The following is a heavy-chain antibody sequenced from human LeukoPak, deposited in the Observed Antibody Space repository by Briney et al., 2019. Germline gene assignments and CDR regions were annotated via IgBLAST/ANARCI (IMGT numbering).Heavy chain of an antibody. CDR2: IYYSGST. Sequence: SETLSLTRTVSGGSISSYYWGWIRQPPGKGLEWIGSIYYSGSTYYNPSLKSRVTISVDTSKNQFSLKLSSVTAADTAVYYCASTNYYYYYMDVWGKGTTVTVSS. V-gene: IGHV4-39*01. CDR3: ASTNYYYYYMDV. CDR1: GGSISSYY. J-gene: IGHJ6*03.